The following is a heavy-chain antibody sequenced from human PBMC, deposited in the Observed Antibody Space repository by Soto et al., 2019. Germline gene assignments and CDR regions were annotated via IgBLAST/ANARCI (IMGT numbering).Heavy chain of an antibody. J-gene: IGHJ4*02. CDR2: IYYSGST. V-gene: IGHV4-39*01. CDR1: GGSISSSSYY. D-gene: IGHD5-18*01. Sequence: SETLSLTCTVSGGSISSSSYYWGWIRQPPGKGLEWIGSIYYSGSTYYNPSLKSRVTISVDTSKNQFSLKLSSVTAADTAVYYCARHGNEVLGDTAMVTDYWGQGTLVTVSS. CDR3: ARHGNEVLGDTAMVTDY.